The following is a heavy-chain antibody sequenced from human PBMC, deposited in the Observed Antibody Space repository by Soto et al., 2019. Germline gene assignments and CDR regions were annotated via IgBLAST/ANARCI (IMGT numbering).Heavy chain of an antibody. Sequence: GGSLRLSCAASGFTFSADRHDWVRQSPGKGLMWVSHINGDGRITNYADSVKGRFTISRDNAKNTLYLVMNSLRDEDTGVYYCVRRSAGFDYWGQGTLVTVSS. J-gene: IGHJ4*02. CDR2: INGDGRIT. D-gene: IGHD2-15*01. V-gene: IGHV3-74*01. CDR3: VRRSAGFDY. CDR1: GFTFSADR.